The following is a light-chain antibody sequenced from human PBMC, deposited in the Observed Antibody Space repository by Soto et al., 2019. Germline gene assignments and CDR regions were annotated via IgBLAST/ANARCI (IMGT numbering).Light chain of an antibody. CDR2: GAS. V-gene: IGKV3-20*01. J-gene: IGKJ4*01. CDR1: QSVSSSY. Sequence: EIALTQSPGTLSLSPGERGTLSCRASQSVSSSYLAWYQQKPGQAPRLLIYGASSRATGIPDRFSGSGSGTDFTLTISRLEPEDFAVYYCQQYGSSPAFGGGTKVEIK. CDR3: QQYGSSPA.